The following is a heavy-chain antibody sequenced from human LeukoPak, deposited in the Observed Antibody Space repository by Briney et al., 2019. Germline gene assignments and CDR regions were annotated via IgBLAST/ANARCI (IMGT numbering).Heavy chain of an antibody. J-gene: IGHJ4*02. D-gene: IGHD4-17*01. CDR2: IWYDGSNK. Sequence: GGSLRLSCAASGFTFSNFAMHWVRQAPGKGLERVAVIWYDGSNKYYADSVKGRFTISRDNSKNTLYLQMNSLTAEDTAVYYCARGVTTVDYWGRGTLVTVSP. V-gene: IGHV3-33*01. CDR3: ARGVTTVDY. CDR1: GFTFSNFA.